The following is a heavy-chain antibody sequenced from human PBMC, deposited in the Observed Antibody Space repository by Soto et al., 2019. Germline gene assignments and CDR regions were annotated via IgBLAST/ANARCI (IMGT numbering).Heavy chain of an antibody. D-gene: IGHD6-13*01. CDR2: ISYDGSNK. J-gene: IGHJ2*01. V-gene: IGHV3-30*18. CDR1: GFTFSSYG. Sequence: QVQLVESGGGVVQPGRSLRLSCAASGFTFSSYGMHWVRQAPGKGLEWVAVISYDGSNKYYADSVKGRFTISRDNSTNTLYLQMNGLRAEDTAVYYCAKGTDSSSRWGDWYFDLWGRGTLVTVSS. CDR3: AKGTDSSSRWGDWYFDL.